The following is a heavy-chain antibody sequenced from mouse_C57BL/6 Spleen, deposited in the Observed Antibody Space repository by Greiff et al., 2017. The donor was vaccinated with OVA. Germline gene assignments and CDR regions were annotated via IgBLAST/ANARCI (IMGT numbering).Heavy chain of an antibody. J-gene: IGHJ2*01. CDR3: ARAAYDYDGYYFDY. Sequence: EVKLVESGGGLVKPGGSLKLSCAASGFTFSSYAMSWVRQTPEKRLEWVATISDGGSYTYYPDNVKGRFTISRDNAKNNLYLQMSHLKSEDTAMYYCARAAYDYDGYYFDYWGQGTTLTVSS. CDR1: GFTFSSYA. CDR2: ISDGGSYT. V-gene: IGHV5-4*03. D-gene: IGHD2-4*01.